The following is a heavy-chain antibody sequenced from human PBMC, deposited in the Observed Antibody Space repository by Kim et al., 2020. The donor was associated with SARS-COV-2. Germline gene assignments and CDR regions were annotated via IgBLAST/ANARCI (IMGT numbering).Heavy chain of an antibody. CDR1: GFTFINAW. Sequence: GGSLRLSCAASGFTFINAWMSWVRQAPGKGLEWVGRIKSKTDGGTTDYAAPVKGRFTISRDDSKNTLYLQMNSLKTEDTAVYYCSTGLTNIAAGARYVDFWGQGTLVTVSS. CDR3: STGLTNIAAGARYVDF. J-gene: IGHJ4*02. D-gene: IGHD6-13*01. V-gene: IGHV3-15*01. CDR2: IKSKTDGGTT.